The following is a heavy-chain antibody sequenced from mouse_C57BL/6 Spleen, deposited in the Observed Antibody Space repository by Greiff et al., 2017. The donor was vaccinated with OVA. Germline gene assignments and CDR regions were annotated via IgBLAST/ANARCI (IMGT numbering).Heavy chain of an antibody. V-gene: IGHV7-1*01. CDR1: GFTFSDFY. Sequence: EVKVVESGGGLVQSGRSLRLSCATSGFTFSDFYMEWVRQAPGKGLEWIAASRNKANDYTTEYSASVKGRFIVSRDTSQSILYLQMNALRAEDTAIYYCAREVYYSNSYWYFDVWGTGTTVTVSS. CDR2: SRNKANDYTT. CDR3: AREVYYSNSYWYFDV. D-gene: IGHD2-5*01. J-gene: IGHJ1*03.